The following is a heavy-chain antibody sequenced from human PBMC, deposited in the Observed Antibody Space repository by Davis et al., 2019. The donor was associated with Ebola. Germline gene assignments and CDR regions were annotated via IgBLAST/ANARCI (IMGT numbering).Heavy chain of an antibody. V-gene: IGHV4-39*01. CDR3: ASLYGVPLWA. J-gene: IGHJ5*02. CDR2: IYYSWST. D-gene: IGHD5-18*01. Sequence: SETLSLTCTVSADSNSSYYLGWTRPPPGKGLEWTGIIYYSWSTYYNPSLKSRVTISVDTSKNQFSLMLSSVTAADTAVYYCASLYGVPLWAWGQGTLVTVSS. CDR1: ADSNSSYY.